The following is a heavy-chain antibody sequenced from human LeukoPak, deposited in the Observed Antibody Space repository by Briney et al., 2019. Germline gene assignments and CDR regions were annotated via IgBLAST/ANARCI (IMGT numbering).Heavy chain of an antibody. CDR1: GFTFSSYW. J-gene: IGHJ4*02. Sequence: QPGRSLRLSCAGSGFTFSSYWMSWVRQAPGKGLEWVANIKQDGSDKYYVDSVKGRFTISRDNAKNSLYLQMNSLRAEDTAVYYCARDLDSSSWYAPGYWGQGTLVTVSS. D-gene: IGHD6-13*01. CDR3: ARDLDSSSWYAPGY. V-gene: IGHV3-7*04. CDR2: IKQDGSDK.